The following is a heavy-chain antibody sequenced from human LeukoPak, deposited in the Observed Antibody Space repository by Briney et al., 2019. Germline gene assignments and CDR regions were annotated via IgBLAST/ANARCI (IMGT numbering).Heavy chain of an antibody. V-gene: IGHV4-34*01. J-gene: IGHJ4*02. Sequence: PSETLSLTCAVYGGSFSGYYWSWIRQPPGKGLEWIGEINHSGSTNYNPSLKSRVTISVDTSKNQFSLKLSSVTAADTAVYYCARLRGYVYWGQGTLVTVSS. CDR1: GGSFSGYY. CDR3: ARLRGYVY. D-gene: IGHD5-18*01. CDR2: INHSGST.